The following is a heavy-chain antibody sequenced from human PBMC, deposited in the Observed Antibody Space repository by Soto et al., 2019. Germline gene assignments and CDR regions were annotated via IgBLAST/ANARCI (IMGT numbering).Heavy chain of an antibody. J-gene: IGHJ3*02. CDR2: IYYSGST. D-gene: IGHD4-17*01. CDR3: ARGDHWATVTTVDAFDI. Sequence: QVQLQESGPGLVKPSQTLSLTCTVSGGSISSGGYYWSWIRQHPGKGLEWIGYIYYSGSTYYNPSLKSRVTISVDTSKNQFSLKLSSVTAADTAVYYCARGDHWATVTTVDAFDIWGQGTMVTVSS. CDR1: GGSISSGGYY. V-gene: IGHV4-31*03.